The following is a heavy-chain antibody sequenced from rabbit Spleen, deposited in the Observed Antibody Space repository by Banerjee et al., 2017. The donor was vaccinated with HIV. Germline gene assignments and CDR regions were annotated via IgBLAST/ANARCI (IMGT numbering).Heavy chain of an antibody. CDR1: GVSFSGSSY. Sequence: QEQLEESGGDLVKPGASLTLTCIASGVSFSGSSYMCWVRQAPGKGLEWIACINIVTGKSVYASWAKGRFTMSRTSSTTVTLQMTSLTAADTATYFCARWGAGTTSYYTWNLWGPGTLVTVS. CDR2: INIVTGKS. J-gene: IGHJ4*01. D-gene: IGHD3-1*01. CDR3: ARWGAGTTSYYTWNL. V-gene: IGHV1S45*01.